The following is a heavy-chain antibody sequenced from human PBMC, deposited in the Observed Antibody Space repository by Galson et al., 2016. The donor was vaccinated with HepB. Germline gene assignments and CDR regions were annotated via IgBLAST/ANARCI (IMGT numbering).Heavy chain of an antibody. CDR3: ARPGIAMTHNQAPTPYFFDS. Sequence: QSGAEVKKPGESLKISCKCSGYNFTKYWIGWVRQRPGKGLEWMAIIYPGDSDTRYSPALQGQVTISADKSINTTYLQWSSLKASDSAMYYCARPGIAMTHNQAPTPYFFDSWGQGTPVTVSS. D-gene: IGHD4-23*01. V-gene: IGHV5-51*01. CDR2: IYPGDSDT. J-gene: IGHJ4*02. CDR1: GYNFTKYW.